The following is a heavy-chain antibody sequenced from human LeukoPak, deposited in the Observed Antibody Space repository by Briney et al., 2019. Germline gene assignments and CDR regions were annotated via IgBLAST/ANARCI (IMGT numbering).Heavy chain of an antibody. D-gene: IGHD3-22*01. V-gene: IGHV1-18*01. CDR3: ARRFNYYDSSGYYQGFYFDY. Sequence: ASVKVSCKASGYTFTSYGINWVRQAPGQGLEWMGWISAYAQKFQCRVTMTIDTSTGTAYMELRSLRSDDTAVYYCARRFNYYDSSGYYQGFYFDYWGLGTLVTVSS. CDR1: GYTFTSYG. J-gene: IGHJ4*02. CDR2: ISAY.